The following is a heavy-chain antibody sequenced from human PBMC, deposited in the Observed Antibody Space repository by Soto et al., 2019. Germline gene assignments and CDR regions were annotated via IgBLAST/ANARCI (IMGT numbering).Heavy chain of an antibody. CDR1: GFTFSSYA. V-gene: IGHV3-23*01. Sequence: GGSLRLSCAASGFTFSSYAMSWVRQAPGKGLEWVSGISGSGGSTYYADSVKGRFTISRDNSKNTLYLQMNSLRVEDTAVYYCAKDGIVVVPAGFDPWGQGTLVTVSS. CDR3: AKDGIVVVPAGFDP. CDR2: ISGSGGST. J-gene: IGHJ5*02. D-gene: IGHD2-2*01.